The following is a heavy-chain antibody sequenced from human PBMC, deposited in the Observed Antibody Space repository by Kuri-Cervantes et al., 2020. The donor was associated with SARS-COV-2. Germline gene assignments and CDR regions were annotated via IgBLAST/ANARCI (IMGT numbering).Heavy chain of an antibody. Sequence: GSLRLSCAASGFTFSSYAMHWVRQAPGKGLEWVSGISGSGANTYYADSVKGWFTISRDNSKNTLYLQMNSLRAEDTAVYYCVKDSRVYYFDYWGQGTLVTVSS. CDR2: ISGSGANT. V-gene: IGHV3-23*01. CDR1: GFTFSSYA. CDR3: VKDSRVYYFDY. D-gene: IGHD2/OR15-2a*01. J-gene: IGHJ4*02.